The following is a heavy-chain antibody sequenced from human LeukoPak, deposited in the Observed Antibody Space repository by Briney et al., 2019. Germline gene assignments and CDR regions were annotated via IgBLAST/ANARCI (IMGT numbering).Heavy chain of an antibody. D-gene: IGHD3-10*01. Sequence: PGGSLRLSCAASGFTFSSYAMHWVRQAPGKGLEWVAVISYDGSNKYYADSVKGRFTISRDNSKNTLYLQMNSLRAEDTAVYYCARDGYYYGSGSFPDVWGKGTTVTVSS. CDR2: ISYDGSNK. CDR3: ARDGYYYGSGSFPDV. CDR1: GFTFSSYA. V-gene: IGHV3-30*04. J-gene: IGHJ6*04.